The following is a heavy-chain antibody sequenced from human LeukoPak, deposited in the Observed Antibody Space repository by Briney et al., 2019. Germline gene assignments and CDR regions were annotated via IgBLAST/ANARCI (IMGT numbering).Heavy chain of an antibody. Sequence: SVKVSCKASGGTFSSYAISWVRQAPGQGLEWMGGIIPIFGTANYAQKLQGRVTITTDESTSTAYMELSSLRPEDTAVYYCARGRITMIVPGAFDIWGQGTMVTVSS. D-gene: IGHD3-22*01. J-gene: IGHJ3*02. V-gene: IGHV1-69*05. CDR3: ARGRITMIVPGAFDI. CDR1: GGTFSSYA. CDR2: IIPIFGTA.